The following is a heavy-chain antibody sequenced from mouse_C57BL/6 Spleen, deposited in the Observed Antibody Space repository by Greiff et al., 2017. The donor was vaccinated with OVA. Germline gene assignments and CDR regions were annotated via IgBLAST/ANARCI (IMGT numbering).Heavy chain of an antibody. Sequence: EVQLVESGGGLVQPGGSMKLSCVASGFTFSNYWMNWVRQSPEKGLEWVAQIRLKSDNYATHYAESVKGRFTISRDDSKSSVYLQMNNLRAEDTGIYYCTGHYGSSPWFAYWGQGTLVTVSA. V-gene: IGHV6-3*01. CDR3: TGHYGSSPWFAY. CDR2: IRLKSDNYAT. CDR1: GFTFSNYW. J-gene: IGHJ3*01. D-gene: IGHD1-1*01.